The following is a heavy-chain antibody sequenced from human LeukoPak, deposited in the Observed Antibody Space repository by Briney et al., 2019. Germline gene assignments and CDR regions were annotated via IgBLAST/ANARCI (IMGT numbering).Heavy chain of an antibody. CDR3: ARDYCSGTSCYFDY. CDR2: IIPIFGTA. Sequence: ASVKVSCKASGGTFSSYAISWVRQAPGQGLEWMGGIIPIFGTANYAQKFQGRVTMTTDTSTSTAYMELRSLRSDDTAVYYCARDYCSGTSCYFDYWGQGTLVTVSS. J-gene: IGHJ4*02. D-gene: IGHD2-2*01. V-gene: IGHV1-69*05. CDR1: GGTFSSYA.